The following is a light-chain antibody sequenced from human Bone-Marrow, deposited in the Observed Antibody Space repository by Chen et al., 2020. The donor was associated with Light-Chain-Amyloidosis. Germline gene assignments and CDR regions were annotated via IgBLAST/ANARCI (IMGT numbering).Light chain of an antibody. CDR2: DDS. J-gene: IGLJ3*02. V-gene: IGLV3-21*02. CDR1: NIGSTS. Sequence: SYVLTQPSSVSVAPGQTATLACGGNNIGSTSVHWYQQTPGQAPLLVVYDDSDRPSGIPERLSGSNAGNTATLTIGRVEAGDEADYCCQVWDRSSDRPVFGGGTKLTVL. CDR3: QVWDRSSDRPV.